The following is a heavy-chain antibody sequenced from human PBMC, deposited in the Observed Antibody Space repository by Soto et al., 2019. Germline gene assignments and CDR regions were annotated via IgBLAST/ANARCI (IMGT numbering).Heavy chain of an antibody. Sequence: GGSLRLSCAASGFTFSSYGMHWVRQAPGKGLEWVAVISYDGSNKYYADSVKGRFTISRDNSKNTLYLQMNSLRAEDTAVYYCAKKRGLGDKYYYYGMDVWGQGTTVTVSS. CDR1: GFTFSSYG. CDR3: AKKRGLGDKYYYYGMDV. J-gene: IGHJ6*02. V-gene: IGHV3-30*18. CDR2: ISYDGSNK.